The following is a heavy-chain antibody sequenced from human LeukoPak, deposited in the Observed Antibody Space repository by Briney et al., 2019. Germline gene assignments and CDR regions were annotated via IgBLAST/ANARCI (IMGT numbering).Heavy chain of an antibody. CDR2: ISGSGGST. D-gene: IGHD3-22*01. CDR1: GFASSSYV. V-gene: IGHV3-23*01. J-gene: IGHJ4*02. Sequence: GGSLSPSRAVSGFASSSYVMRSGRQAPGKGLEWVSAISGSGGSTYYADSVKGRFTISRDNSKNRLYLQMNSLRAEDAVVYYCAKVESVMIVVVTYFDYWGQGTLVTVSS. CDR3: AKVESVMIVVVTYFDY.